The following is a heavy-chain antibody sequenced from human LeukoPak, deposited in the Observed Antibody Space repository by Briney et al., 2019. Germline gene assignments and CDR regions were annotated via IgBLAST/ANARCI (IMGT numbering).Heavy chain of an antibody. Sequence: GGSLRLSCIASGFTFSDYWMHWVRQAPGKGPVWVSRIISDGSSVSYVDSVKGRFIMSRDNAKNTLYLQMNSLRVEDTAVYHCARLYSYGYHLDYWGQGTLVTVSS. CDR2: IISDGSSV. CDR3: ARLYSYGYHLDY. V-gene: IGHV3-74*01. J-gene: IGHJ4*02. D-gene: IGHD5-18*01. CDR1: GFTFSDYW.